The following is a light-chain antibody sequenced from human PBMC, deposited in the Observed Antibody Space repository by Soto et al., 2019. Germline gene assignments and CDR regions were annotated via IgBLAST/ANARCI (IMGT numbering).Light chain of an antibody. CDR1: RSVTTY. V-gene: IGKV3-11*01. J-gene: IGKJ4*01. Sequence: EIVSTQSPATLSLSPGERATLSCSASRSVTTYLAWYQHKPGQAPRLLIYDASNRATGIPARFSGSGSGTDFTLTISSLEPEDFAVYYCQQRSNWPPSLTFGGGTKVDIK. CDR2: DAS. CDR3: QQRSNWPPSLT.